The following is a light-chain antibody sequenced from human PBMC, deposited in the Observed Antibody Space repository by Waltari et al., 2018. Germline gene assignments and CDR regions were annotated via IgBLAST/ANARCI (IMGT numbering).Light chain of an antibody. J-gene: IGKJ1*01. CDR3: QQYNNFWGT. CDR1: QTISGW. Sequence: DIQMTQSPSTVSASVGDRVTITCRASQTISGWLAWYQQKPGKAPKLLIYKASSLESGVPSRFSRSGSGTEFTLTISSLQADDFATYYCQQYNNFWGTFGQGTKVEIK. V-gene: IGKV1-5*03. CDR2: KAS.